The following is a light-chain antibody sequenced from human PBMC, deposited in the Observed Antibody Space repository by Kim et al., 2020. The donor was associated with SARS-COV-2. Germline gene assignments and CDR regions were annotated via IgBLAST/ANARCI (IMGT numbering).Light chain of an antibody. J-gene: IGLJ3*02. CDR2: SDH. CDR3: AAWDDSLNGPV. V-gene: IGLV1-44*01. CDR1: RSNIGSNT. Sequence: GQMVTISLSGSRSNIGSNTVNWYQQLPGTAPKLLIYSDHQRPAGDPDRFSGSKSGTSASLAISGLQSEDEADYYCAAWDDSLNGPVFGGGTQLTVL.